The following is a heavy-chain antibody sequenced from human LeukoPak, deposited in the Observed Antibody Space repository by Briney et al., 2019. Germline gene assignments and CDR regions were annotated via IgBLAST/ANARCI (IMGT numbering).Heavy chain of an antibody. CDR2: IIPIFGTA. V-gene: IGHV1-69*13. Sequence: SVKVSCKASGGTFSSYAISWVRQAPGQGLEWMGGIIPIFGTANYAQKFQGRVTITADESTSTAYMELSSLRFEDTAVYYCACYYGSGSYLLNYYYYYMDVWGKGTTVTVSS. D-gene: IGHD3-10*01. CDR1: GGTFSSYA. J-gene: IGHJ6*03. CDR3: ACYYGSGSYLLNYYYYYMDV.